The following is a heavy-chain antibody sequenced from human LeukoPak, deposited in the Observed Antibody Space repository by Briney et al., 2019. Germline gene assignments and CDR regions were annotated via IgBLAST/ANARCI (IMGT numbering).Heavy chain of an antibody. D-gene: IGHD3-22*01. CDR3: TRGDYYDSSGYYFLFDY. J-gene: IGHJ4*02. V-gene: IGHV3-49*04. CDR1: GFTFGDYA. Sequence: GGSLRLSCTASGFTFGDYAMSWVRQAPGKGLEWVDFIRSTPYGGTTEYAASVKGRFIISRDDSESIAYLQMNSLKIEDTAVYYCTRGDYYDSSGYYFLFDYWGQGTLVTVSS. CDR2: IRSTPYGGTT.